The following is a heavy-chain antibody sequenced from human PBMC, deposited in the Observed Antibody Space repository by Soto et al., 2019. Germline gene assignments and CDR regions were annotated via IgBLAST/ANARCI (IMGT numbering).Heavy chain of an antibody. J-gene: IGHJ4*02. V-gene: IGHV3-30*18. Sequence: GGSLRLSCAASGFTFSSYGMHWVRQAPGKGLEWVAVISYDGSNKYYADSVKGRFTISRDNSKNTLYLQMNSLRAEDTAVYYCAKDRVQQWLAPNDYWGQGTLVTVSS. CDR2: ISYDGSNK. CDR1: GFTFSSYG. D-gene: IGHD6-19*01. CDR3: AKDRVQQWLAPNDY.